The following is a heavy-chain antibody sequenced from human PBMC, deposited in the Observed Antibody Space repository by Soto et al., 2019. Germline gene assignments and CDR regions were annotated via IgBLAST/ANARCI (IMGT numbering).Heavy chain of an antibody. V-gene: IGHV4-59*01. CDR2: IYYSGST. CDR1: GGSISRYY. D-gene: IGHD4-17*01. CDR3: ARENDYGDTFDP. Sequence: PSETLSLTCTVSGGSISRYYWSWIRQPPGKGLEWIGYIYYSGSTNYNPSLKSRVTISVDTSKNQFSLKLSSVTAADTAVYYCARENDYGDTFDPWGQGTLVTVSS. J-gene: IGHJ5*02.